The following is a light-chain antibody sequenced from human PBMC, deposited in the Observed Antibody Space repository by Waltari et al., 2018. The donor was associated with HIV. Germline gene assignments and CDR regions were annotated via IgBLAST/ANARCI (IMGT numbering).Light chain of an antibody. V-gene: IGKV1-33*01. CDR2: DAS. CDR3: QQYESLPIT. J-gene: IGKJ5*01. CDR1: QDISKC. Sequence: IKITQSPSSLSASAGDRVTITCQANQDISKCLNWYQQKPGKAPKLLIYDASNLETGVQSRFSGSGSGTDFTFTISSLQPEDIATYYCQQYESLPITFGQGTRLEIK.